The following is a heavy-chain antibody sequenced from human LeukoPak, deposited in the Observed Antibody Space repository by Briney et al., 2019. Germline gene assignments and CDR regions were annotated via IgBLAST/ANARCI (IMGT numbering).Heavy chain of an antibody. CDR3: AREAGVRGVIISGGFDP. V-gene: IGHV1-8*01. CDR2: MNPNSGNT. Sequence: EASVKVSCEASGYTFTSYDINWVRQATGQGLEWMGWMNPNSGNTGYAQKFQGRVTMTRNTSISTAYMELSSLRSEDTAVYYCAREAGVRGVIISGGFDPWGQGTLVTVSS. J-gene: IGHJ5*02. D-gene: IGHD3-10*01. CDR1: GYTFTSYD.